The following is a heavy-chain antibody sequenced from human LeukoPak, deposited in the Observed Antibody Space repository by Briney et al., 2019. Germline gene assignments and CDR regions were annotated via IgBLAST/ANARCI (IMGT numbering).Heavy chain of an antibody. CDR2: IYHSGST. J-gene: IGHJ4*02. CDR3: ARPARYSSSLQIIDSVGHVSYYFDY. V-gene: IGHV4-30-2*01. Sequence: PSETLSLTCTVSGGSISSGGYYWSWIRQLPGKGLEWIGYIYHSGSTYYNPSLKSRVTISVDTSKNQFSLKLSSVTAADTAVYYCARPARYSSSLQIIDSVGHVSYYFDYWGQGTLVTVSS. D-gene: IGHD6-6*01. CDR1: GGSISSGGYY.